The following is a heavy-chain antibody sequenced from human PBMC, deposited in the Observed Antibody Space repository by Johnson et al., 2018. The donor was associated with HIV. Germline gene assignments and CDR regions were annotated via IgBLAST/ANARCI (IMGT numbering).Heavy chain of an antibody. J-gene: IGHJ3*02. V-gene: IGHV3-15*01. CDR2: IKSKTDGGTT. CDR3: TKAGCGGDCYEPDAFDI. D-gene: IGHD2-21*02. CDR1: GFTFSNAW. Sequence: GGLVQPGGSLRLSCAASGFTFSNAWMSWVRQAPGKGLEWVGRIKSKTDGGTTDYAAPVKGRFTISRDDSKNTLYLQMNSLKTEDTAVYYCTKAGCGGDCYEPDAFDIWGQGTMVTVSS.